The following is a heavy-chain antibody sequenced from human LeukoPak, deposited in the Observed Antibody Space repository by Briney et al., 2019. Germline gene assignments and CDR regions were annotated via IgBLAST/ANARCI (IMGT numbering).Heavy chain of an antibody. CDR3: ARGPIGYYDFWSGYPDY. CDR1: GYTFTSYY. CDR2: INPSGGST. Sequence: ASVTVSCTASGYTFTSYYMHWVRQAPGQGLEWMGIINPSGGSTSYAQKFQGRVTMTRDTSTSTVYMELSSLRSEDTAVYYCARGPIGYYDFWSGYPDYWGQGTLVTVSS. V-gene: IGHV1-46*01. J-gene: IGHJ4*02. D-gene: IGHD3-3*01.